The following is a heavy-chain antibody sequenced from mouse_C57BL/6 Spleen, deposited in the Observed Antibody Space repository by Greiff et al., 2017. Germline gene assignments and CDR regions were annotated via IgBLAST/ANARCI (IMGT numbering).Heavy chain of an antibody. CDR2: INPGSGST. CDR1: GYTFTSYW. J-gene: IGHJ1*03. V-gene: IGHV1-55*01. D-gene: IGHD2-5*01. Sequence: VQLQQSGAELVKPGASVKMSCKASGYTFTSYWITWVKQRPGQGLEWIGDINPGSGSTNYNEKFKSKATLTVDTSSSTAYMQLSSLTSEDSAVYYCARTYFSNMYFDVWGTGTTVTVSS. CDR3: ARTYFSNMYFDV.